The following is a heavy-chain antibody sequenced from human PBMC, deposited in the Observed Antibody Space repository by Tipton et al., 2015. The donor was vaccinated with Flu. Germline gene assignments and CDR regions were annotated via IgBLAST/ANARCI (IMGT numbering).Heavy chain of an antibody. Sequence: TLSLTCTVSGGSISSYYWSWFRQPPGKGLEWIGYIYYSGSTNYNPSLKSRVTISVDTSKNQFSLKLSSVTAADTAVYYCARLVGRDYFDYWGQGTLVTVSS. V-gene: IGHV4-59*01. J-gene: IGHJ4*02. CDR1: GGSISSYY. CDR3: ARLVGRDYFDY. CDR2: IYYSGST. D-gene: IGHD2-15*01.